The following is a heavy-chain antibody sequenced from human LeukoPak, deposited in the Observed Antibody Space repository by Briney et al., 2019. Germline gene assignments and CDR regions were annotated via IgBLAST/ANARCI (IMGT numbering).Heavy chain of an antibody. V-gene: IGHV3-53*01. CDR1: GFTVSSNY. CDR2: IYSGGST. CDR3: ARSIAARSHFDY. Sequence: GGSLRLSCAASGFTVSSNYMSWVRQAPGKGLEWVSVIYSGGSTYYADSVKGRFTISRDNSKNTLYLQMNSLRAEDTAVYYCARSIAARSHFDYWGQGTLVTVSS. J-gene: IGHJ4*02. D-gene: IGHD6-6*01.